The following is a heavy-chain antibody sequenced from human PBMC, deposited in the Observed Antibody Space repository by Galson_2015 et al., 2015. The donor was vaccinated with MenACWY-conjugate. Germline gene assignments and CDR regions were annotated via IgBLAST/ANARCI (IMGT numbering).Heavy chain of an antibody. D-gene: IGHD3-16*01. J-gene: IGHJ4*02. V-gene: IGHV4-31*03. CDR3: ARERDDYVWGSYPSYYFDY. Sequence: PLSLTCTVSGGSISSGGYYWSWIRQHPGKGLEWIGYIYYSGSTYYNPSLKSRVTISVDTSKNQFSLKLSSVTAADTAVYYCARERDDYVWGSYPSYYFDYWGQGTLVTVSS. CDR1: GGSISSGGYY. CDR2: IYYSGST.